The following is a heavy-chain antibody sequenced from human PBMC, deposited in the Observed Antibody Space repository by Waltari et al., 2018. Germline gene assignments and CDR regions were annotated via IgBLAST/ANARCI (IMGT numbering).Heavy chain of an antibody. D-gene: IGHD2-2*01. Sequence: QVQLVQSGAEVKKPGSSVKVSCKASGGTFSSYAISWVRQAPGQGLEWMGRIIPIFGTANYAQKFQGRVTITADKSTSTAYMELSSLRSEDTAVYYCARQWVPSTVVVPVATLDPWGQGTLVTVSS. CDR3: ARQWVPSTVVVPVATLDP. J-gene: IGHJ5*02. CDR2: IIPIFGTA. CDR1: GGTFSSYA. V-gene: IGHV1-69*13.